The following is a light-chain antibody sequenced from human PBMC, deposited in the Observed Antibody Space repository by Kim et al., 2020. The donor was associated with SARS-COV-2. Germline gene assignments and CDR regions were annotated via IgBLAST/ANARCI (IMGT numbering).Light chain of an antibody. CDR2: LNSDGSH. J-gene: IGLJ3*02. Sequence: QLVLTQSPSASASLGASVKLTCTLSSGHSSYAIAWHQQQPEKGPRYLMKLNSDGSHSKGDGIPDRFSGSSSGAEHYLTISSLQSEDEADYYCQTWGTGAWVFGGGTKVTVL. CDR1: SGHSSYA. V-gene: IGLV4-69*01. CDR3: QTWGTGAWV.